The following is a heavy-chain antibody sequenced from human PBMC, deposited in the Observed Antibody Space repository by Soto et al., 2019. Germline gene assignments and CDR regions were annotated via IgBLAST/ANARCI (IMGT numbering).Heavy chain of an antibody. CDR2: IKQDGSEK. D-gene: IGHD5-12*01. Sequence: GGSLRLSCAASGFTFSSYWMSWVRQAPGKGLEWVANIKQDGSEKYYVDSVKGRFTFSRDKGKNSLYLQMNSLRAEDSAGYCRARGPGIVATLGHCCASDMWGQGTLVTVSS. CDR3: ARGPGIVATLGHCCASDM. V-gene: IGHV3-7*01. J-gene: IGHJ3*02. CDR1: GFTFSSYW.